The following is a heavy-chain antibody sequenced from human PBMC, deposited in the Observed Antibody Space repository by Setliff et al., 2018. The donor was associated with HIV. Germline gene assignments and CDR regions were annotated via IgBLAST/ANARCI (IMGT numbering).Heavy chain of an antibody. D-gene: IGHD2-2*02. J-gene: IGHJ5*02. V-gene: IGHV1-69*04. CDR2: IIPILGIP. Sequence: GASVKVSCKASGGAFISHTFTWVRQAPGQGLEWMGRIIPILGIPNYAQNFQGRLTISADESTRTAYLELSSLRSDDSAVYFCAKEQEIGSYLDPWGLGTLVTVS. CDR3: AKEQEIGSYLDP. CDR1: GGAFISHT.